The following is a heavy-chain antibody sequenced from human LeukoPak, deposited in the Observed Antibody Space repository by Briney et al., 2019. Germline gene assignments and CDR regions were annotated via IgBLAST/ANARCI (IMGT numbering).Heavy chain of an antibody. V-gene: IGHV4-34*01. J-gene: IGHJ4*02. CDR1: GGSFSGYY. Sequence: SETLSLTCAVYGGSFSGYYWSWIRQPPGKGLEWIGEINHSGSTNYNPSLKSRVTISVDTYKNQFSLKLSSVTAADTAVYYCARGTGYYISYFDYWGQGTLVTVSS. D-gene: IGHD3-9*01. CDR2: INHSGST. CDR3: ARGTGYYISYFDY.